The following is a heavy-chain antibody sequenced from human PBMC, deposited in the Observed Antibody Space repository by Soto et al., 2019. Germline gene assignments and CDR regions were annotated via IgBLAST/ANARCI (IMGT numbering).Heavy chain of an antibody. CDR2: IIPILGIA. CDR3: ARDPGGHRLGLRYCSSTSCHDKGRYDY. Sequence: SVKVSCKASGGTFSSYTISWVRQAPGQGLEWMGRIIPILGIANYAQKFQGRVTITADRSTSTAYMELSSLRSEDTAVYYCARDPGGHRLGLRYCSSTSCHDKGRYDYWG. CDR1: GGTFSSYT. J-gene: IGHJ4*01. D-gene: IGHD2-2*01. V-gene: IGHV1-69*04.